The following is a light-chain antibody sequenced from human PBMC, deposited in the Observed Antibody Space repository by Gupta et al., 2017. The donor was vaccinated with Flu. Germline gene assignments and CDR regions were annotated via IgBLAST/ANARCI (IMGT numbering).Light chain of an antibody. Sequence: DIQLTQSPSFLSASVGDRVTITCRASLGISNYLAWYQQKPGRAPKLLISGASTLQSGVPSRFSGSGSGTEFTLTISSLQPEDFATYHCQQVNSFLSITFGRGTRLEIK. CDR1: LGISNY. J-gene: IGKJ5*01. V-gene: IGKV1-9*01. CDR3: QQVNSFLSIT. CDR2: GAS.